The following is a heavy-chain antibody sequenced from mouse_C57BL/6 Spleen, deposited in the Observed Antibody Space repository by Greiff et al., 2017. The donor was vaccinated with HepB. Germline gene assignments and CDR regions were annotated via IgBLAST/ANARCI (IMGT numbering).Heavy chain of an antibody. D-gene: IGHD2-5*01. Sequence: QVQLQQSGAALVRPGASVTLSCTASGYTFTSYGISWVKQRTGLGLEWIGEFYPSSGNTYYNEKFKGKATLTADKSSSTAYMELRSLTSEDSAVYFCARRGSNYIMDYWGQGTSVTVSS. V-gene: IGHV1-81*01. CDR3: ARRGSNYIMDY. J-gene: IGHJ4*01. CDR2: FYPSSGNT. CDR1: GYTFTSYG.